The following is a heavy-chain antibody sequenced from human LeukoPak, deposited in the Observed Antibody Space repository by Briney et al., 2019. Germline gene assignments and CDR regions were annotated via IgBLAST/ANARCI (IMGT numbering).Heavy chain of an antibody. V-gene: IGHV4-4*02. CDR3: ARDRRESSSWWGPPYGMDV. D-gene: IGHD6-13*01. CDR1: GGSISSSNW. J-gene: IGHJ6*02. Sequence: PSETLSLTCAVSGGSISSSNWWSWVRQPPGKGLEWIGEIYHSGSTNYNPSLKSRVTISVDKSKNQFSLKLSSVTAADTAVYYCARDRRESSSWWGPPYGMDVWGQGTTVTVSS. CDR2: IYHSGST.